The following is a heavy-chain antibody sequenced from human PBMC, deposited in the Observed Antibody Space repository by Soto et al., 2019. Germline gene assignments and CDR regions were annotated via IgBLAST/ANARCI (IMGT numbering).Heavy chain of an antibody. CDR3: ARVPYGGSYWREFDY. CDR2: IFISSSYI. D-gene: IGHD1-26*01. Sequence: EVHLVESGGGLVKPGGSLRLSCAASGFTFSSYSMNWVRQAPGKGLEWVSSIFISSSYIYYADSVKGRFTISRDNAKNSLYLQMNSLRADDTAVYYCARVPYGGSYWREFDYWGQGTLVTVSS. V-gene: IGHV3-21*01. CDR1: GFTFSSYS. J-gene: IGHJ4*02.